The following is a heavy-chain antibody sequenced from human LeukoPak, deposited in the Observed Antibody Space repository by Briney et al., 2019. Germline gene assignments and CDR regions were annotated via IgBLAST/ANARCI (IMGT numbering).Heavy chain of an antibody. CDR2: IYHSGNT. CDR1: GDSISSTNW. CDR3: ARAFRGTEYNWFDP. J-gene: IGHJ5*02. Sequence: SETLSLTCTVSGDSISSTNWWSWVRQPPGKGLEWIGEIYHSGNTNYNPSLKSRVSISVDKSKNQFSLKLSSVTAADTAVYYCARAFRGTEYNWFDPWGQGTLVTVSS. V-gene: IGHV4-4*02. D-gene: IGHD1-1*01.